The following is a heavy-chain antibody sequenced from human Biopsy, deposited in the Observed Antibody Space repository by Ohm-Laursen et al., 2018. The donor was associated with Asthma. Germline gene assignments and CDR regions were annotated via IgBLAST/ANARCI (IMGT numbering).Heavy chain of an antibody. D-gene: IGHD6-6*01. CDR1: GFTFGDYW. CDR2: IKHDGTEK. CDR3: ARKIAARGGMGV. V-gene: IGHV3-7*01. J-gene: IGHJ6*02. Sequence: SLRLSCSAPGFTFGDYWVSWVRQVPGKGLEWVANIKHDGTEKNHVDSLKGRFTISRDNAKNSLYLQMNSLGAEDTAVYYCARKIAARGGMGVWGQGTTVTVSS.